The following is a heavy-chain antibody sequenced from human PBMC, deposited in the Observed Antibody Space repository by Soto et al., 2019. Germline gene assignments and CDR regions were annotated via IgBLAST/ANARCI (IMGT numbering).Heavy chain of an antibody. Sequence: QVQLVQSGAEVKKPGSSVKVSCKASGGTFSSYTISWVRQAPGQGLEWMGGIIPILGIANYAQKFQGRVTITADKSTSTAYMELSSLRSEDTAVYYCARAAGYCSGGSCYSHHFDYWGQGTLVTVSS. J-gene: IGHJ4*02. D-gene: IGHD2-15*01. CDR2: IIPILGIA. CDR3: ARAAGYCSGGSCYSHHFDY. V-gene: IGHV1-69*02. CDR1: GGTFSSYT.